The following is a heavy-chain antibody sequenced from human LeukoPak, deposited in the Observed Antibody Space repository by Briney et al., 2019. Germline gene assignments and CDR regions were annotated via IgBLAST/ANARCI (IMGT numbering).Heavy chain of an antibody. V-gene: IGHV4-39*01. Sequence: SETLSLTCNVSGGSISSSSYYWGWIRQPPGKGLEWIGSMYYSGSTYYNPSLKSRVTISVDTSKNQFSLRLSSVTAADTAVYYCARRPLDYGDHFPFDYWGQGTLVTVSS. D-gene: IGHD4-17*01. CDR3: ARRPLDYGDHFPFDY. CDR2: MYYSGST. CDR1: GGSISSSSYY. J-gene: IGHJ4*02.